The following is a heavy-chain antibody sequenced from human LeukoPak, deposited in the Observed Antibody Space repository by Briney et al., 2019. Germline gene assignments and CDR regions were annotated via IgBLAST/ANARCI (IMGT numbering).Heavy chain of an antibody. CDR2: IYYSGST. CDR1: GGSISSYY. Sequence: SETRSLTCTVSGGSISSYYWSWIRQPPGKGLEWIGCIYYSGSTNYNPALKSRATISVDTSKNQFSLKLSSVSAADTAVYYCARALAGTTGWYFDYWGQGTLVTVSS. V-gene: IGHV4-59*01. CDR3: ARALAGTTGWYFDY. J-gene: IGHJ4*02. D-gene: IGHD1-1*01.